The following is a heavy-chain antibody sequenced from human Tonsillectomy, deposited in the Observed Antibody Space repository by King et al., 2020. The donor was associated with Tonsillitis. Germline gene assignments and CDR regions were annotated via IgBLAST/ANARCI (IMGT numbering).Heavy chain of an antibody. J-gene: IGHJ6*02. CDR2: ISGSGGST. CDR3: AKDWDFWSPYGMDV. D-gene: IGHD3-3*01. CDR1: GFTFSSYA. V-gene: IGHV3-23*04. Sequence: VQLVESGGGLIQPGGSLRLSCAASGFTFSSYAMSWVRQAPGKGLEWVSGISGSGGSTYYADSVKGRFAISRDNSKNRLYLQMNSLRAEDTAVYHCAKDWDFWSPYGMDVWGQGTTVTVTS.